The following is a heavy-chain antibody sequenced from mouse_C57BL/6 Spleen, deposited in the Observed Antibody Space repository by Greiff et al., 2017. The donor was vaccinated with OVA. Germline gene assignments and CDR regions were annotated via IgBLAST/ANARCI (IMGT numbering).Heavy chain of an antibody. CDR2: IDPSDSYT. V-gene: IGHV1-50*01. CDR3: ARWEGNYYAMDY. D-gene: IGHD4-1*01. CDR1: GYTFTSYW. J-gene: IGHJ4*01. Sequence: VKLQQPGAELVKPGASVKLSCKASGYTFTSYWMQWVKQRPGQGLEWIGEIDPSDSYTNYNQKFKGKATLTVDTSSSTAYMQLSSLTSEDSAVYYCARWEGNYYAMDYWGQGTSVTVSS.